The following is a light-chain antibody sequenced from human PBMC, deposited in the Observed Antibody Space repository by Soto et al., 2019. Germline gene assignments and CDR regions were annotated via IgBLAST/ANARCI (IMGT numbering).Light chain of an antibody. CDR1: LSVSVY. Sequence: VVLTQSPATLSLSPGERATLSCRTSLSVSVYLDWYQQKPGQAPRLLISDASNRATGIQARFSGSGSGTDFTLTINSLEPADFAVYYCHQRQYWPPITFGQGTRLEIK. J-gene: IGKJ5*01. V-gene: IGKV3-11*01. CDR3: HQRQYWPPIT. CDR2: DAS.